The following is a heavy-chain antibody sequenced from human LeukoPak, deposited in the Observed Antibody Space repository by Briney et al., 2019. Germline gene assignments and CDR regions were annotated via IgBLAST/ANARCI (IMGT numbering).Heavy chain of an antibody. D-gene: IGHD1-26*01. CDR3: ARGPSGGWGYRGRGSYGVFDY. CDR2: IIPIFGTA. CDR1: GGTFSSYA. J-gene: IGHJ4*02. Sequence: SVKVSXKASGGTFSSYAISWVRQAPGQGLEWIGGIIPIFGTANYAQKFQGRVTITTDESTSTAYMELSSLRSEDTAVYYCARGPSGGWGYRGRGSYGVFDYWGQGTLVTVSS. V-gene: IGHV1-69*05.